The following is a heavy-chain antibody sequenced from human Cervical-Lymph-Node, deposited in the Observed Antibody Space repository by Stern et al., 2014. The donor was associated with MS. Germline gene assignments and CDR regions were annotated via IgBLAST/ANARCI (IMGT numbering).Heavy chain of an antibody. D-gene: IGHD4-17*01. J-gene: IGHJ6*02. CDR3: ARPTTVTVGAMDV. Sequence: VQLVESGAEVKKPGSSVKVSCRASGSTFNTYAINWVRQAPGQGLEWMGGIIPIFGTAHYAQKFQGRVTITADESTITVYRELSSLRSEDTAVYYCARPTTVTVGAMDVWGQGTTVTVSS. CDR2: IIPIFGTA. V-gene: IGHV1-69*01. CDR1: GSTFNTYA.